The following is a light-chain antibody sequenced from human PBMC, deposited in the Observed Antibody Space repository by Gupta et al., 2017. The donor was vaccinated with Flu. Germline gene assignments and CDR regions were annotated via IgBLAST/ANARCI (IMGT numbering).Light chain of an antibody. CDR2: ANT. V-gene: IGLV1-40*01. Sequence: QSVLTQPPSLSGAPGQRVTIPCTGSSSNIGAGYDVHWYQQVPGTSPKFLIYANTNRPSGVPDRFSGSKSGTSASLAITGLQADDEADYFCQSYDTTLRTWVFGGGTKLT. J-gene: IGLJ3*02. CDR1: SSNIGAGYD. CDR3: QSYDTTLRTWV.